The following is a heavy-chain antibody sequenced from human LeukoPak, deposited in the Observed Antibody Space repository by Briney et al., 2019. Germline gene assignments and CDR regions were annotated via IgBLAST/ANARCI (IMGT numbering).Heavy chain of an antibody. CDR1: GFAFSDYS. J-gene: IGHJ1*01. V-gene: IGHV3-48*02. Sequence: PGGSLRLSCAASGFAFSDYSMNWVRQAPGKGLEWISYISSSSSTMYYADSVKGRFTISRDNAKNSLYLHMKSLRDEDTAVYYCAHSSSVTTHFQYWGQGTLVPVSS. CDR2: ISSSSSTM. CDR3: AHSSSVTTHFQY. D-gene: IGHD6-13*01.